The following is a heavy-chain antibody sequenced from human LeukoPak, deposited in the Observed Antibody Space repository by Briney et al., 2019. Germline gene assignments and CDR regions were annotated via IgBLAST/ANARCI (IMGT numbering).Heavy chain of an antibody. CDR3: TKSLRGAYTWFDP. CDR1: GGSMSSYY. D-gene: IGHD3-10*01. J-gene: IGHJ5*02. CDR2: IYNSGTT. V-gene: IGHV4-59*01. Sequence: SETLSLTCTVSGGSMSSYYWSWIRQPPGEGLEWIGYIYNSGTTNYNPSLKTRITILVDTSKNQFSLKLSSVTAADTAVYYCTKSLRGAYTWFDPWGQGTLVTVSS.